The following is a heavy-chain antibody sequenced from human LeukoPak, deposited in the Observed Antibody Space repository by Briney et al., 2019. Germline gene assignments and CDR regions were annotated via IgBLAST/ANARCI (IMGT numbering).Heavy chain of an antibody. V-gene: IGHV4-34*01. D-gene: IGHD6-13*01. CDR2: INHSGST. CDR3: ARGDGPDSSSWLGLWFDP. CDR1: GGSFSGYY. J-gene: IGHJ5*02. Sequence: SETLSLTCAVYGGSFSGYYWSWIRQPPGKGLEWIGEINHSGSTNYNPSLKSRVTISVDTSKNQFSLKLSSVTAADTAVYYCARGDGPDSSSWLGLWFDPWGQGTPVTVSS.